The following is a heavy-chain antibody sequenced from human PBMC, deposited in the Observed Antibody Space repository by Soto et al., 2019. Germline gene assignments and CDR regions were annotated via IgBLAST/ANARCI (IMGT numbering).Heavy chain of an antibody. CDR1: GGSISSGGYY. D-gene: IGHD6-13*01. CDR2: IYYSGST. CDR3: ARVSSSWSYYYYYGMDV. J-gene: IGHJ6*02. Sequence: QVQLQESGPGLVKPSQTLYLTCTVSGGSISSGGYYWSWIRQHPGKGLEWIGYIYYSGSTYYNPSLKSRVTISVDTSKNQFSLKLSSVTAADTAVYYCARVSSSWSYYYYYGMDVWGQGTTVTVSS. V-gene: IGHV4-31*03.